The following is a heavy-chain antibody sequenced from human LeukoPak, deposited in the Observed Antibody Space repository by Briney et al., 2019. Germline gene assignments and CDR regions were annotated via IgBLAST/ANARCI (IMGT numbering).Heavy chain of an antibody. CDR2: INSDGSST. D-gene: IGHD3-22*01. J-gene: IGHJ4*02. CDR3: ARVDYYDSSGYYYGVDY. V-gene: IGHV3-74*01. Sequence: GGSLRLSCAASGFTFSSYWMHWVRQAPGKGLVWVSRINSDGSSTSYADSVKGRFTTSRDNAKNTLYLQMNSLRAEDTAVYYCARVDYYDSSGYYYGVDYWGQGTLVTVSS. CDR1: GFTFSSYW.